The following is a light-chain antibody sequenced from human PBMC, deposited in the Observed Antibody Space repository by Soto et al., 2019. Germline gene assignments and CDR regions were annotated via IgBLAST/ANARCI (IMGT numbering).Light chain of an antibody. Sequence: IVLTQSPAALSVSPGERVSLSCRASENVGTNLAWYQQRPGQPPRLLIYGSSTRATGISATFSGSGSRTEFTLTISSLQSEDSVVYYCQQYNNWGLSFSGGTRVEIK. CDR3: QQYNNWGLS. CDR1: ENVGTN. V-gene: IGKV3D-15*01. J-gene: IGKJ4*01. CDR2: GSS.